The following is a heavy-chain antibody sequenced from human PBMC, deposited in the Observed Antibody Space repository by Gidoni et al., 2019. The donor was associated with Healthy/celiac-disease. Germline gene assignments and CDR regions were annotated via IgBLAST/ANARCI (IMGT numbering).Heavy chain of an antibody. J-gene: IGHJ5*02. CDR3: ARARKVVGATGWFDP. CDR1: GGTFSSYA. Sequence: QVQLVQSGAEVKKPGSSVKVSCKASGGTFSSYAISRVRQAPGQGLEWMGRIIPILGIANYAQKFQGRVTITADKSTSTAYMELSSLRSEDTAVYYCARARKVVGATGWFDPWGQGTLVTVSS. D-gene: IGHD1-26*01. CDR2: IIPILGIA. V-gene: IGHV1-69*04.